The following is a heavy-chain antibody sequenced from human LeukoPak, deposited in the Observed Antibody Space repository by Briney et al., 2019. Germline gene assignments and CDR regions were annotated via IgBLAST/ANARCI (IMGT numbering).Heavy chain of an antibody. V-gene: IGHV4-39*01. CDR1: GGSISSSSYY. J-gene: IGHJ6*02. D-gene: IGHD3-10*01. CDR3: ASYKWIWFGGFPYGMDV. Sequence: PSETLSLTCTVSGGSISSSSYYWGWIRQPPGKGLEWIGSIYYSGSTYYNPSLKSRVTISVDTSKNQFSLKLSSVTAADTAVYYCASYKWIWFGGFPYGMDVWGQGTTVTVSS. CDR2: IYYSGST.